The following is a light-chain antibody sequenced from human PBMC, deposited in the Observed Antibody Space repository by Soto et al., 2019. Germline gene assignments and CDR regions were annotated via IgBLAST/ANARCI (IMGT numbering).Light chain of an antibody. CDR2: DAS. Sequence: EIVLTQSPVTLSLSPGERATLSCRASQSVSSYLAWYQQKPGQAPRLLIYDASNRATGVPARFSGSGSGTEFTLTISSLEPEDFAFYYCQQRRSWPLTFGGGTKVEI. V-gene: IGKV3-11*01. CDR3: QQRRSWPLT. CDR1: QSVSSY. J-gene: IGKJ4*01.